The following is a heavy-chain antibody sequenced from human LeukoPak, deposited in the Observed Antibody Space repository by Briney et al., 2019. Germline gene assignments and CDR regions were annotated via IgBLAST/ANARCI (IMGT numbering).Heavy chain of an antibody. CDR2: IRYDGSNK. J-gene: IGHJ4*02. D-gene: IGHD2-2*01. Sequence: QTGGSLRLSCAASGFTFSSYGMHWVRQAPGKGLEWVAFIRYDGSNKYYADSVKGRFTISRDNSKNTLYLQMNSLRAEDTAVYYCAKESSVPAARSYGSPNYWGQGTLVTVSS. CDR1: GFTFSSYG. V-gene: IGHV3-30*02. CDR3: AKESSVPAARSYGSPNY.